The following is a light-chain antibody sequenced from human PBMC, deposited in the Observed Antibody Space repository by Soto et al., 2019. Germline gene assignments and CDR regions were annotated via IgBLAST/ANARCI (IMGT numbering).Light chain of an antibody. V-gene: IGLV1-47*01. CDR3: AAWDDSLSAWV. Sequence: QSVLTQPTSASGTPGQRVTISCSGGSYNVGKNLVYWYQQRPGTAPKLIIFKSNQRPSGVPDRFSGSNSGSSASLAISGLRSEDEADYFCAAWDDSLSAWVFGGGTKVTVL. CDR1: SYNVGKNL. J-gene: IGLJ3*02. CDR2: KSN.